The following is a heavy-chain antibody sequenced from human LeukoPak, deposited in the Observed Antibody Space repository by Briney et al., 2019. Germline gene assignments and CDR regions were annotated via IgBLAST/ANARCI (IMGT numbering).Heavy chain of an antibody. CDR1: GFTFSSYA. V-gene: IGHV3-23*01. D-gene: IGHD3-10*01. CDR3: AKDQHGSGSYYMDEDWFDP. J-gene: IGHJ5*02. Sequence: GGSLRLSCAASGFTFSSYAMSWVRQAPGKGLEWVSAISGSGGSTYYADSVKGRFTISRDNSKNTLYLQMNTLRAEDTAVYYCAKDQHGSGSYYMDEDWFDPWGQGTLVTVAS. CDR2: ISGSGGST.